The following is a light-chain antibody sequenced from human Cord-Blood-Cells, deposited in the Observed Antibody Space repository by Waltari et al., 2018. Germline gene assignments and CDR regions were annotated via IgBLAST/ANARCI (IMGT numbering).Light chain of an antibody. J-gene: IGKJ2*01. CDR3: QQYNSYSPYT. CDR2: DAS. CDR1: QRISSW. Sequence: DIQMTQSPSTLSASVGHRVTITCRASQRISSWLAWYQQKPGKAPKLLIYDASSLESGVPSRFSGSGSGTEFTLTISTLQPDDFATYYCQQYNSYSPYTFGQGTKLEIK. V-gene: IGKV1-5*01.